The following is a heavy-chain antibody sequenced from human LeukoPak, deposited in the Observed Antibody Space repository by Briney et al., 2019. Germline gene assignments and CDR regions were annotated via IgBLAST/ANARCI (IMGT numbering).Heavy chain of an antibody. CDR2: ISGGSGRT. CDR3: AKDRGQLWLPPFDY. V-gene: IGHV3-23*01. J-gene: IGHJ4*02. Sequence: GGSLRLSCAASGFTFSNYAMSWVRQAPGKELEWVSVISGGSGRTYYADSVKGRFTISRDNSKDTLYLQMDSLRVEDTGVYYCAKDRGQLWLPPFDYWGQGTLVTVSS. D-gene: IGHD5-18*01. CDR1: GFTFSNYA.